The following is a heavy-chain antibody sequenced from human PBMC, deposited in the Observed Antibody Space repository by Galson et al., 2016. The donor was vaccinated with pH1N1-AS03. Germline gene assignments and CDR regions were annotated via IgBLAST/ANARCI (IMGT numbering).Heavy chain of an antibody. D-gene: IGHD6-19*01. CDR1: GFTFSSYS. CDR3: ARDGPPQGISVAGSFDF. V-gene: IGHV3-21*01. J-gene: IGHJ4*02. CDR2: IRNSGSYI. Sequence: SLRLSCAASGFTFSSYSMTWVRQAPGKGLEWVSFIRNSGSYISYGDSAKGRFTISRDNAQNLLYLQMNSLRDEDTAVYYCARDGPPQGISVAGSFDFWGQGTLVTVSS.